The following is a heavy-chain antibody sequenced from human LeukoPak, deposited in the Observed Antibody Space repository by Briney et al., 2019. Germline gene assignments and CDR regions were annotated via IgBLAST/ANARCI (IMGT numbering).Heavy chain of an antibody. Sequence: SETLSLTCNVSGGSISSGGYYWSWIRQPPGKGLEWIGYFYHSGSTYYNPSLKSRVTISVDRSKNQFSLKLSSVTAADTAVYYCARGSVWGNWFDPWGQGTLVTVSS. CDR2: FYHSGST. J-gene: IGHJ5*02. CDR3: ARGSVWGNWFDP. CDR1: GGSISSGGYY. D-gene: IGHD5/OR15-5a*01. V-gene: IGHV4-30-2*01.